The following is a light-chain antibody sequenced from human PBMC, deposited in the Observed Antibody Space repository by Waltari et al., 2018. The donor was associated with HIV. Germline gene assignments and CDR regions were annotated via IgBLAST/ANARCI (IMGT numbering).Light chain of an antibody. CDR2: KAS. V-gene: IGKV1-5*03. CDR3: QQYYSYPWT. J-gene: IGKJ1*01. Sequence: DIQMSQSPSPLPSSVGDRVTITCRPSQSNTSWLAWYQQKPGKAPNLLIYKASSLQSGVPSRFSGSGSGTEFTLTISSLQPDDFATYYCQQYYSYPWTFGQGTKMEVK. CDR1: QSNTSW.